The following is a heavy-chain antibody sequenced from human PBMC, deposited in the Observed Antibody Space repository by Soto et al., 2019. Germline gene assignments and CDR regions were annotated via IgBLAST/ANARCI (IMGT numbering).Heavy chain of an antibody. CDR2: VYYTGST. Sequence: SETLSLTCSASGGSISGSYWSWIRQSPGKGLEWLGYVYYTGSTNYSPSLRSRVSISVDTSKNEFSLRLSSVTTADTAVYFCARSVAVPGAHIDYWGQGTQVTVSS. CDR3: ARSVAVPGAHIDY. V-gene: IGHV4-59*01. J-gene: IGHJ4*02. D-gene: IGHD6-19*01. CDR1: GGSISGSY.